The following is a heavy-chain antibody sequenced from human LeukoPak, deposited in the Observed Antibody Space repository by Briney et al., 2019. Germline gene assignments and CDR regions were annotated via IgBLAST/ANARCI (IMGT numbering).Heavy chain of an antibody. CDR3: ARDLGSDFWNGYYLDN. Sequence: GGSLRLSCAASGFTFGSYEMNWDRQSPGKGLEWVSYISSSGSGIFYADSVKGRFTISRDNAKNSLYLQMNSLRAEDTAVYYCARDLGSDFWNGYYLDNWGQGTLVTVSS. D-gene: IGHD3-3*01. CDR2: ISSSGSGI. CDR1: GFTFGSYE. J-gene: IGHJ4*02. V-gene: IGHV3-48*03.